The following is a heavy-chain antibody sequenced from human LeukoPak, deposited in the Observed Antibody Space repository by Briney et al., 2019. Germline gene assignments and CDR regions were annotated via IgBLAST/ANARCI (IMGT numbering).Heavy chain of an antibody. CDR1: GFTLSSYA. D-gene: IGHD2-2*01. Sequence: GGSLRLSCAASGFTLSSYAMTWVRQAPGRGLEWVSSVDGGGGGTYYADSVKGRFTISRDNSKNTLYLQMNSLRAEDTAIYYCAKGFFDQLRTFDYWGQGILVTVSS. V-gene: IGHV3-23*01. J-gene: IGHJ4*02. CDR3: AKGFFDQLRTFDY. CDR2: VDGGGGGT.